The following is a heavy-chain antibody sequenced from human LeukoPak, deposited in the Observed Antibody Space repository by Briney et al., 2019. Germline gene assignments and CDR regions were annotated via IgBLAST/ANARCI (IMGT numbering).Heavy chain of an antibody. V-gene: IGHV7-4-1*02. CDR2: INTNTGNP. CDR3: ARVDSSSWWGFDY. CDR1: GYTFTGYY. Sequence: ASVKVSCKASGYTFTGYYMHWVRQAPGQGLEWMGWINTNTGNPTYAQGFTGRFVFSLDTSVSTAYLQISSLKAEDTAVYYCARVDSSSWWGFDYWGQGTLVTVSS. D-gene: IGHD6-13*01. J-gene: IGHJ4*02.